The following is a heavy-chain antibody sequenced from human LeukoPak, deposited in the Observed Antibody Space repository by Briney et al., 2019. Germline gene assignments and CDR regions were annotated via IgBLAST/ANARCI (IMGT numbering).Heavy chain of an antibody. V-gene: IGHV1-18*01. J-gene: IGHJ4*02. CDR1: GDTFTSYG. D-gene: IGHD3-22*01. CDR2: ISAYNGNT. Sequence: ASVKVSCKASGDTFTSYGISWVRQAPGQGLEWMGWISAYNGNTNYAQKLQGRVTMTTDTSTSTAYMELRSLRSDDTAVYYCARVPDYYDSSGYYDYWGQGTLVTVSS. CDR3: ARVPDYYDSSGYYDY.